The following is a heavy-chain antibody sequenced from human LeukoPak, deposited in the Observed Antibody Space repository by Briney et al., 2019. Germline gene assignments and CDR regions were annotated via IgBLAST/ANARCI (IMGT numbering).Heavy chain of an antibody. V-gene: IGHV5-51*01. CDR2: IYPGDSDT. Sequence: GESLKISCKGSGNSFTNYWIGWVRQMPGKGLEWMGIIYPGDSDTRYSPSFQGQVTISADKSISTAYLQWRSLKASDTAMYFCARRSPNNRYCSSTSCSHFDYWGQGTLVTVSS. D-gene: IGHD2-2*01. J-gene: IGHJ4*02. CDR3: ARRSPNNRYCSSTSCSHFDY. CDR1: GNSFTNYW.